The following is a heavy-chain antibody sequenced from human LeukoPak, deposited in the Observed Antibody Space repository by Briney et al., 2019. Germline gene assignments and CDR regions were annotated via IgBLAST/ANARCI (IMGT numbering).Heavy chain of an antibody. Sequence: GGSLRLSCAASGFSFSNAWMTWVRQAPGKGLEWVGRIKSKTDGGATDYAAPVKGRSTISRDDSKNTLYLQMNSLKTEDTAVYYCTTELELEPPAFDIWGQGTMVTVSS. D-gene: IGHD1-1*01. CDR2: IKSKTDGGAT. V-gene: IGHV3-15*01. CDR1: GFSFSNAW. CDR3: TTELELEPPAFDI. J-gene: IGHJ3*02.